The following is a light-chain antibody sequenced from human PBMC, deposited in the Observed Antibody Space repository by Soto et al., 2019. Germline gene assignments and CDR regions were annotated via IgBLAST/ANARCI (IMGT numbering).Light chain of an antibody. V-gene: IGKV1-5*01. CDR3: QQYRTYWT. CDR2: DAS. CDR1: QSISIW. J-gene: IGKJ1*01. Sequence: DIKMTQSPSTLSASVGDRVTITCRASQSISIWLAWYQQKPGKAPKLLIYDASRLESGVPSRFSGSGSGTEFTLTISSLQPDDFATYYCQQYRTYWTFGQGSKVDI.